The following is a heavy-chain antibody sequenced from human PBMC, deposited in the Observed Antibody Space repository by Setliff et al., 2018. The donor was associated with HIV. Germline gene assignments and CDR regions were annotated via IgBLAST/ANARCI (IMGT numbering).Heavy chain of an antibody. CDR2: IDYSGST. CDR3: ARGLVVVTDSDYNTNYYYYYYMDV. D-gene: IGHD5-12*01. V-gene: IGHV4-31*03. CDR1: GGSISSGGYY. Sequence: TLSLTCPVSGGSISSGGYYWSWIRQHPGKGLEWIGYIDYSGSTYYNTSLKSRVTISIHTSKNQFPLKLSSVTAAATAVYYCARGLVVVTDSDYNTNYYYYYYMDVWGKGTTVTVSS. J-gene: IGHJ6*03.